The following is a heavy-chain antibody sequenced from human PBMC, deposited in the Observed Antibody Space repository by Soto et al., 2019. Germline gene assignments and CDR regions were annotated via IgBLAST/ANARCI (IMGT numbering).Heavy chain of an antibody. D-gene: IGHD3-10*01. V-gene: IGHV3-33*08. CDR1: GFTFSSYG. CDR3: ARDGDYYGSVMATDY. J-gene: IGHJ4*02. CDR2: IWYDGSNK. Sequence: PGGSLRLSCAASGFTFSSYGMHWVRPAPGKGLEWVAVIWYDGSNKYYADSVKGRFTISRDNSKNTLYLQMNSLRAEDTAVYYCARDGDYYGSVMATDYWGQGTLVTVSS.